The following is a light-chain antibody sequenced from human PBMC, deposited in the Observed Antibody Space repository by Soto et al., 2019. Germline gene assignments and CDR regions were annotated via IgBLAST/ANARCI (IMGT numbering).Light chain of an antibody. Sequence: QSVLTQPASVSGSPGQSITISCTGTSSDVGGYNYVSWYQQHPGKAPKLMIYDVSNRPSGVSNRFSGSKSGNTASLTISGLQAEDDADYYCSSYTSSSIPGVVFGGGTKLTVL. CDR3: SSYTSSSIPGVV. V-gene: IGLV2-14*01. CDR2: DVS. J-gene: IGLJ2*01. CDR1: SSDVGGYNY.